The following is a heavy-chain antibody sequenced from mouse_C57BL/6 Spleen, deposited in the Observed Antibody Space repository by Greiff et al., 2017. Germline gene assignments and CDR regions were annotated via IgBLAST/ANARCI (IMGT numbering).Heavy chain of an antibody. Sequence: QVQLQQSGAELVKPGASVKLSCKASGYTFTSYWMHWVKQRPGQGLEWIGMIHPSSGSTNYNEKFKSKATLTADKSSSTAYMQLSSLTSEDSAVYQCASLRYFDYWGQGTTLTVSS. J-gene: IGHJ2*01. CDR1: GYTFTSYW. CDR2: IHPSSGST. V-gene: IGHV1-64*01. CDR3: ASLRYFDY. D-gene: IGHD1-1*01.